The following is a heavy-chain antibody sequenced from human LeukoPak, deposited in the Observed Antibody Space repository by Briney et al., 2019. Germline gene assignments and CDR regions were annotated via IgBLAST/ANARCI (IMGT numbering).Heavy chain of an antibody. Sequence: GGSLRLSCAASGFTFSSYEMNWVRQAPGKGLEWVSYNSSSGGSIYYADSLKGRFTISRDNAKNSLYLQMTSLRAEDTGVYDCARGSYRPDYWGQGTLVTVSS. CDR3: ARGSYRPDY. CDR2: NSSSGGSI. CDR1: GFTFSSYE. J-gene: IGHJ4*02. D-gene: IGHD1-26*01. V-gene: IGHV3-48*03.